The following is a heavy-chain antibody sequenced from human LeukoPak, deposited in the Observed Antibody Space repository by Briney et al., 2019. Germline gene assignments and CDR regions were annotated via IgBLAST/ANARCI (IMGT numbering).Heavy chain of an antibody. CDR1: GFTFSSYA. V-gene: IGHV3-30-3*01. J-gene: IGHJ4*02. CDR3: ARDSRDGYNY. CDR2: ISYDGSNK. D-gene: IGHD5-24*01. Sequence: GRSLRLSCAASGFTFSSYAMHWVRQAPGKGLEWVAVISYDGSNKYYADSVKGRFTISRDNPENTLYLQMNSLRAEDTAVYYCARDSRDGYNYWGQGTLVTVSS.